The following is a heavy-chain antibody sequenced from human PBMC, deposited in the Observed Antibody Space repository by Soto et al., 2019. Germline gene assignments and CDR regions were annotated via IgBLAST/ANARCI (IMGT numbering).Heavy chain of an antibody. CDR2: ISYDKNNK. Sequence: QVQLVESGGGVVQPGRSLRLSCAASGFTFSSYVMYWVRQAPGKGLEWVAIISYDKNNKYYADSVKGRFTISRDNSKXTXXXQXXSLRGEETAVYYCARAGCDGGSCYTLVGLRYGMDVWGQGTTVTVSS. CDR3: ARAGCDGGSCYTLVGLRYGMDV. V-gene: IGHV3-30-3*01. J-gene: IGHJ6*02. D-gene: IGHD2-15*01. CDR1: GFTFSSYV.